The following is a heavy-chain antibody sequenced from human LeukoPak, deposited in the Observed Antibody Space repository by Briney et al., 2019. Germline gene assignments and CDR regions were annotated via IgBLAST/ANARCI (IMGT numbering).Heavy chain of an antibody. D-gene: IGHD3-10*02. V-gene: IGHV4-59*01. J-gene: IGHJ4*02. CDR1: GGSISSYY. CDR2: IYYSGST. CDR3: ATDVRGRVPNYFDF. Sequence: SETLSLTCAVSGGSISSYYWNWIRQPPGKGLEWIGYIYYSGSTNYNPSLKSRVAISIDTSKNQLSLQLRSVTAADTAVYYCATDVRGRVPNYFDFWGQGTLVTVSS.